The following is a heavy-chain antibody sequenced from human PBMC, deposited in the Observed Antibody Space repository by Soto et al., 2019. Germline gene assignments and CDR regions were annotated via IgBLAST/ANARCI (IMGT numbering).Heavy chain of an antibody. CDR1: GGSFSGYY. D-gene: IGHD6-13*01. Sequence: SETLSLTCAVYGGSFSGYYWSWIRQPPGKGLEWIGEINHSGSTNYNPSLKSRVTISVDTSKNQFSLKLSSVTAADTAVYYCAREVSQQLARNYYYYYYMDVWGKGTTVTVSS. J-gene: IGHJ6*03. CDR2: INHSGST. V-gene: IGHV4-34*01. CDR3: AREVSQQLARNYYYYYYMDV.